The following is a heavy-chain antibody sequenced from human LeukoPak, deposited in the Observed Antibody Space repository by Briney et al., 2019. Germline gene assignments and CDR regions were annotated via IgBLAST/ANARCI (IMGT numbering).Heavy chain of an antibody. Sequence: GESLKISCKGSGYSFTSYWIGWVRQMPGKGLEWMGIIYPGDSDTRYSPSFQGQVTISADKSISSAYLQWSSLKASDTAMYYCARSKAYYYYYMDVWGKGTTVTVSS. V-gene: IGHV5-51*01. CDR3: ARSKAYYYYYMDV. CDR1: GYSFTSYW. J-gene: IGHJ6*03. CDR2: IYPGDSDT.